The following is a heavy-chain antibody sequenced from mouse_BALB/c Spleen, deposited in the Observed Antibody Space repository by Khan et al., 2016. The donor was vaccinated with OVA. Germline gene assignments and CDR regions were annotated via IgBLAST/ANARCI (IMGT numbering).Heavy chain of an antibody. CDR3: ARNSQPDYFDY. J-gene: IGHJ2*01. D-gene: IGHD2-12*01. Sequence: VQLVESGPGLVAPSQSLSITCTVSGFSLTSHGVHWVRQPPGKGLEWLGVIWDGGSTNYNSALMSRLSISKDSSKSQVFLKMNSLQTDDTAIYYCARNSQPDYFDYWGQGTTLTVSS. CDR2: IWDGGST. V-gene: IGHV2-9*02. CDR1: GFSLTSHG.